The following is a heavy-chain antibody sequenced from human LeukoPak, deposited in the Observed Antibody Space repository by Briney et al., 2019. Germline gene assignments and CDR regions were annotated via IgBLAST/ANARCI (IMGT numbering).Heavy chain of an antibody. CDR2: IYNDGTT. CDR3: AREEWYAFHS. D-gene: IGHD3-3*01. V-gene: IGHV3-53*01. J-gene: IGHJ3*02. Sequence: PGGSLRLSCAASGFSVSINYMGWVRQAPGKGLEWVAVIYNDGTTYYADSVKGRFTISRDNYKNTLYLQMNSLRAEDTAVYYCAREEWYAFHSWGQGTMVTVSS. CDR1: GFSVSINY.